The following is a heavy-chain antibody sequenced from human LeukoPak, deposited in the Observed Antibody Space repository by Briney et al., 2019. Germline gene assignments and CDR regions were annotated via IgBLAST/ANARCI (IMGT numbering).Heavy chain of an antibody. D-gene: IGHD5-18*01. CDR2: INHSGST. CDR1: GGSISGYY. V-gene: IGHV4-34*01. CDR3: ARGKGYSYGYQVDY. J-gene: IGHJ4*02. Sequence: SETLSLTCTVSGGSISGYYWNWIRQPPGKGLEWIGEINHSGSTNYNPSLKSRVTISVDTSKNQFSLKLSSVTAADTAVYYCARGKGYSYGYQVDYWGQGTLVTVSS.